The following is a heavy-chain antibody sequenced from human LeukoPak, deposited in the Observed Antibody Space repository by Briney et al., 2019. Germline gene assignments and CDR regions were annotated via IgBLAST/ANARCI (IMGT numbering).Heavy chain of an antibody. D-gene: IGHD2-2*01. V-gene: IGHV3-33*01. Sequence: GGSLRLSCAASGLTFSSYGMHWVRQAPGKGLEWVAVIWSDENNKYYAESVKGRFTISRDNFKNTLYLQMSSLRAEDTAVYYCARDFYCSSTSCRGAFDIWGQGTMVTVSS. CDR2: IWSDENNK. CDR1: GLTFSSYG. CDR3: ARDFYCSSTSCRGAFDI. J-gene: IGHJ3*02.